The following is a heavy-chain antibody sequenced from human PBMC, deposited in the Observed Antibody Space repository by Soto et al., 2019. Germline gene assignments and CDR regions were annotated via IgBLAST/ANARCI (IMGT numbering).Heavy chain of an antibody. Sequence: QLQLQESGPGLVKPSGTLSLTCAVSGGSITSNNWWSWVRQAPGGGMEWIGEIYRSGSTNYNPSLKSRVTISLDKSKNHFSLRLTSVTAADTAMYYCATVGGDYFWFDPWGPGTLVTVSS. V-gene: IGHV4-4*02. CDR1: GGSITSNNW. CDR2: IYRSGST. J-gene: IGHJ5*02. CDR3: ATVGGDYFWFDP. D-gene: IGHD4-17*01.